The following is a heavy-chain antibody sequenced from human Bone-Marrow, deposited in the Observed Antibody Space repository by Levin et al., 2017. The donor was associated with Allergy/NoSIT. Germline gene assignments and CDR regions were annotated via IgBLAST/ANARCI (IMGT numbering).Heavy chain of an antibody. D-gene: IGHD3-3*01. CDR3: AKDYLGSGYSYIDY. V-gene: IGHV3-30*18. CDR2: ISYDGSNK. CDR1: GFTFSSYG. J-gene: IGHJ4*02. Sequence: PGESLKISCAASGFTFSSYGMHWVRQAPGKGLEWVAVISYDGSNKYYADSVKGRFTISRDNSKNTLYLQMNSLRAEDTAVYYCAKDYLGSGYSYIDYWGQGTLVTVSS.